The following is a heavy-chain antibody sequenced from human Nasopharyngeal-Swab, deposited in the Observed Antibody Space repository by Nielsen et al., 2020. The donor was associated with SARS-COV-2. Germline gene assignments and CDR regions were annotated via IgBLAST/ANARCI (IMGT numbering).Heavy chain of an antibody. D-gene: IGHD3-3*01. CDR3: ARDGGDRATIFGVVIPYYMDV. Sequence: ASVNVSCKASRYTFTSYGISGVRQAPGQGLEWMGWISAYNGNTNYAQKLQGRVTMTTDTSTSTAYMELRSLRSDDTAVYYCARDGGDRATIFGVVIPYYMDVWGKGTTVTVSS. CDR1: RYTFTSYG. V-gene: IGHV1-18*04. CDR2: ISAYNGNT. J-gene: IGHJ6*03.